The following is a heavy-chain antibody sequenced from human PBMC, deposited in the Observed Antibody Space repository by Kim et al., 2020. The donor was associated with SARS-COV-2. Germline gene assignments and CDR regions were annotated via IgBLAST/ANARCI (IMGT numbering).Heavy chain of an antibody. V-gene: IGHV1-69*13. CDR3: AREDFSAGNWFDP. Sequence: SVKVSCKASGGTFSSYAISWVRQAPGQGLEWMGGIIPIFGTANYAQKFQGRVTITADESTSTAYMELSSLRSEDTAVYYCAREDFSAGNWFDPWGQGTLVTVSS. J-gene: IGHJ5*02. CDR2: IIPIFGTA. CDR1: GGTFSSYA. D-gene: IGHD3-3*01.